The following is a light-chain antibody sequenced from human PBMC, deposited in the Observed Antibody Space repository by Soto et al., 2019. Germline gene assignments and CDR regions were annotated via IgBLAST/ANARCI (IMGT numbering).Light chain of an antibody. CDR3: SSYTSSLYV. Sequence: QSALTQPAPVSGSPGQSITISCTGTSSDVGGYNYVSWYQQHPGKAPKLMIYEVSNRPSGASNRFSGSKSGNTASLTISGLQAEDEADYYCSSYTSSLYVFGTGTKVTVL. V-gene: IGLV2-14*01. CDR2: EVS. J-gene: IGLJ1*01. CDR1: SSDVGGYNY.